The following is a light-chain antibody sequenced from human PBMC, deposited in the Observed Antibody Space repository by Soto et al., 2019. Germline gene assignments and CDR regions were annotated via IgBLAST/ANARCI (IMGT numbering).Light chain of an antibody. CDR3: QQYHNWPIT. Sequence: EIEMTQSPATLSVSPGESATLSCRASQSVSSNLAWHQQEPGQAPRILMYDASTRATGISARFSGSGSGTEFTLTISSLQSEDFAVYYCQQYHNWPITFGQGTRLEIK. V-gene: IGKV3-15*01. CDR2: DAS. CDR1: QSVSSN. J-gene: IGKJ5*01.